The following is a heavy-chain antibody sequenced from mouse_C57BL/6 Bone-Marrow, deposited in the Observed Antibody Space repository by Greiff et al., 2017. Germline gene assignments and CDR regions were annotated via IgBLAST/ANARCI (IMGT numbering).Heavy chain of an antibody. CDR1: GYTFTNYW. CDR2: IYPGGGYT. J-gene: IGHJ2*01. V-gene: IGHV1-63*01. CDR3: ARGLYFDY. Sequence: VQLVESGAELVRPGTSVKMSCKASGYTFTNYWIGWAKQRPGHGLEWIGDIYPGGGYTNYNEKFKGKATLTADKSSSTAYMQFSSLTSEDSAIYYCARGLYFDYWGQGTTLTVSS.